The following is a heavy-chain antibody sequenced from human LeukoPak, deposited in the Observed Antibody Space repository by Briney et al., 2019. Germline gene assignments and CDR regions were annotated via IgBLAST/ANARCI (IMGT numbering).Heavy chain of an antibody. CDR1: GFTFSSYS. V-gene: IGHV3-48*01. Sequence: GGSLRLSCAASGFTFSSYSMNWVRQAPGKGLEWVSYISSSSSTIYYADSVKGRFTISRDNPKNTLYLQMNSLRAEDTAVYYCARDNYYGSGSYGFFDYWGQGTLVTVSS. CDR2: ISSSSSTI. CDR3: ARDNYYGSGSYGFFDY. D-gene: IGHD3-10*01. J-gene: IGHJ4*02.